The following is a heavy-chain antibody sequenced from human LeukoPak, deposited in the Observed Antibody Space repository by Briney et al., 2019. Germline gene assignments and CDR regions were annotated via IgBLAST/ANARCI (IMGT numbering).Heavy chain of an antibody. CDR1: GYTFTSYA. CDR3: ARGATYYDFWSGYCTYDY. V-gene: IGHV7-4-1*02. CDR2: INTNTGNP. J-gene: IGHJ4*02. D-gene: IGHD3-3*01. Sequence: ASVKVSCKASGYTFTSYAMNWVRQAPGQGLEWMGWINTNTGNPTYAQGFTGRFVFSLDTSVSTAYLQISSLKAEDTAVYYCARGATYYDFWSGYCTYDYWGQGTLVTVSS.